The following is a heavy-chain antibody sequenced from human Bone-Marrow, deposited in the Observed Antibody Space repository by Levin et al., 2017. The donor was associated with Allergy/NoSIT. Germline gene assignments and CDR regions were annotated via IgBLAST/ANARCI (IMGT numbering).Heavy chain of an antibody. CDR2: ISSSGSTI. D-gene: IGHD2-2*02. Sequence: GGSLRLSCAASGFTFSSYEMNWVRQAPGKGLEWVSYISSSGSTIYYADSVKGRFTISRDNAKNSLYLQMNSLRAEDTAVYYCARLCSSTSCYTGGAPWGQGTLVTVSS. J-gene: IGHJ5*02. CDR1: GFTFSSYE. V-gene: IGHV3-48*03. CDR3: ARLCSSTSCYTGGAP.